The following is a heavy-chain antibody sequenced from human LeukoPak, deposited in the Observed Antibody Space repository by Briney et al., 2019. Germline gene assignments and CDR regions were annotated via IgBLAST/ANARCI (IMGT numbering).Heavy chain of an antibody. CDR1: GFTFSSYS. CDR2: ISSSTSTI. V-gene: IGHV3-48*04. J-gene: IGHJ4*02. Sequence: GGSLRLSCAASGFTFSSYSMNWVRQAPGKGLGWVSYISSSTSTIYYADSVKGRFTISRDNAKNSLYLQMNSLRAEDSAVYYCARDYGDYFDYWGQGTLVTVSS. CDR3: ARDYGDYFDY. D-gene: IGHD4-17*01.